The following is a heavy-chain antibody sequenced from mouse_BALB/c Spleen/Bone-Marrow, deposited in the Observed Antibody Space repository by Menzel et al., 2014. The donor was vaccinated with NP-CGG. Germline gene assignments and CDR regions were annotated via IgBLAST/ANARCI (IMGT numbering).Heavy chain of an antibody. CDR1: GFNIKDTY. J-gene: IGHJ3*01. CDR3: ARYYYGSSLFAY. V-gene: IGHV14-3*02. D-gene: IGHD1-1*01. Sequence: VQLKDSGAVLVKPGASVKLSCTASGFNIKDTYMYWVKQRPEQGLEWIGRIDPANGNTKYDPKFQDKATITADTSSNTAYLQLSSLTSGDTAVYYCARYYYGSSLFAYWGQGTLVTVSA. CDR2: IDPANGNT.